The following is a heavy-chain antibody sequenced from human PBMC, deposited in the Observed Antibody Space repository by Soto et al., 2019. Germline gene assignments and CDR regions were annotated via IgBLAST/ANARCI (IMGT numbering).Heavy chain of an antibody. V-gene: IGHV3-53*01. J-gene: IGHJ6*02. D-gene: IGHD3-16*02. Sequence: PGGSLRLSCAAYGFTVSADYMNWVRQAPEKGLEWVSVIHSDGSTYYADSVKGRFNISRDNSKNTVYLQMNSLRGEDTAVYYCARDRRLRLGVLSQYYYFYGMDVWGQGTTVTVSS. CDR3: ARDRRLRLGVLSQYYYFYGMDV. CDR2: IHSDGST. CDR1: GFTVSADY.